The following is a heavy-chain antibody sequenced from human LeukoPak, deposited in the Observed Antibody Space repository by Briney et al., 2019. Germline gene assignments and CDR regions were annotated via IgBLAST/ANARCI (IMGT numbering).Heavy chain of an antibody. CDR1: GFPFSLYG. CDR2: ISPSSTYT. V-gene: IGHV3-21*01. CDR3: ARVAYTYVFDF. Sequence: GGSLRLSCAASGFPFSLYGMNWVRQAPGKGLEWVASISPSSTYTFYGDAVKGRFTISRDDTTNSVHLQMNSLGPEDTAVYYCARVAYTYVFDFWGQGTLLTVSS. D-gene: IGHD3-16*01. J-gene: IGHJ4*02.